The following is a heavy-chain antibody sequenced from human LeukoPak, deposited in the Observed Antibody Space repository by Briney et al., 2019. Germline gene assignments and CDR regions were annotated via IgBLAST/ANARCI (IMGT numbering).Heavy chain of an antibody. CDR2: ISSSGSTI. V-gene: IGHV3-11*04. J-gene: IGHJ6*03. D-gene: IGHD6-6*01. Sequence: GGSLRLSCAASGFTFSDYYMSWIRKAPGKGLEWVSYISSSGSTIYYADSVKGRFTTSRDNAKNSLYLQMNSLRAEDTAVYYCASGYRSSLPSHYYYYMDVWGKGTTVTVSS. CDR3: ASGYRSSLPSHYYYYMDV. CDR1: GFTFSDYY.